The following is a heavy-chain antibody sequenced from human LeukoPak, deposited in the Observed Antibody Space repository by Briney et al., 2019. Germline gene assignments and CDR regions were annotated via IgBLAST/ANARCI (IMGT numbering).Heavy chain of an antibody. J-gene: IGHJ4*02. CDR3: ARSGWNYGIDY. D-gene: IGHD1-7*01. Sequence: SETLSLTCTVSGGSVSSYYWSWIRQPPGKGLEWIGYIYYSGSTNYNPSLKSRVTISVDTSKNQFSLKLSSVTAADTAVYYCARSGWNYGIDYWGQGTLVTVSS. CDR1: GGSVSSYY. V-gene: IGHV4-59*02. CDR2: IYYSGST.